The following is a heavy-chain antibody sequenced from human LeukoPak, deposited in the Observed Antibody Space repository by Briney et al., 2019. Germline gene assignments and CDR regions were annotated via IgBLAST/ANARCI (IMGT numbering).Heavy chain of an antibody. CDR3: ARGRGTVAATPYYYMDV. J-gene: IGHJ6*03. Sequence: ASVKVSCKASGYTFTSYGISWVRQAPGQGLEWMGWISAYNGNTNYAQKLQGRVTMTTDTSTSTAYMELRSLRSDDTAVYYCARGRGTVAATPYYYMDVWGKGTTVTVSS. CDR1: GYTFTSYG. CDR2: ISAYNGNT. D-gene: IGHD2-15*01. V-gene: IGHV1-18*01.